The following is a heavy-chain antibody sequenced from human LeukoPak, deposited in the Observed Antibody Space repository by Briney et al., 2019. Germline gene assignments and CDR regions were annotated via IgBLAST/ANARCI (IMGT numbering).Heavy chain of an antibody. CDR1: GYTFTSYA. V-gene: IGHV7-4-1*02. J-gene: IGHJ5*02. Sequence: ASVKVSCKASGYTFTSYAMNWVRQAPGQGLEWMGWINTNTGNPTYAQGFTGRFVFSLDTSVSTAYLQISSLKAEDTAVYYCARVLFGFGEFPGRFDPWGQGTLVTVSS. CDR2: INTNTGNP. D-gene: IGHD3-10*01. CDR3: ARVLFGFGEFPGRFDP.